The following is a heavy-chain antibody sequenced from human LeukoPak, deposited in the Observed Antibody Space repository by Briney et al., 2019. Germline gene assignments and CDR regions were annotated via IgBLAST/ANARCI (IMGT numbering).Heavy chain of an antibody. CDR2: IKQDGSEK. V-gene: IGHV3-7*01. CDR3: ARVGVVVVAADFDY. J-gene: IGHJ4*02. D-gene: IGHD2-15*01. Sequence: GSLRLSCAASGFTFSSYWMSWVRQAPGKGLEWVANIKQDGSEKYYVDSVKGRFTISRDNAKNSLYLQMNSLRAEDTAVYYCARVGVVVVAADFDYWGQGTLVTVSS. CDR1: GFTFSSYW.